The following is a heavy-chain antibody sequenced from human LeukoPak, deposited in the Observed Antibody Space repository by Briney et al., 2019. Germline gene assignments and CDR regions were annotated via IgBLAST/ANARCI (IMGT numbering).Heavy chain of an antibody. V-gene: IGHV3-23*01. CDR1: GFTTSSYG. D-gene: IGHD3-22*01. J-gene: IGHJ4*02. CDR2: ISGHGDST. Sequence: GGSLRLSCAASGFTTSSYGMTWVRQAPGQGLEWVSTISGHGDSTYYAHSVKGRFIISRDNVKDTLYLQMNSLRAEDTAVYYCAKGYYDSSGYGIFDYWGQGTLVTVSS. CDR3: AKGYYDSSGYGIFDY.